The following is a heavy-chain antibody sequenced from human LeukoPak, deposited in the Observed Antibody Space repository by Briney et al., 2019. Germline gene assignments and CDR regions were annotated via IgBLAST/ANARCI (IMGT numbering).Heavy chain of an antibody. CDR2: MYYSGST. D-gene: IGHD2-21*01. CDR1: GGSINSSGYY. Sequence: SSETLSLTCTVSGGSINSSGYYCGWIRQPPGKGLEWIGSMYYSGSTYYNPSLKSRVTISVDTSKNQFSLKLSSETAADTAVYYCARGGRSAIPFDPWGQGTLVTVSS. CDR3: ARGGRSAIPFDP. J-gene: IGHJ5*02. V-gene: IGHV4-39*01.